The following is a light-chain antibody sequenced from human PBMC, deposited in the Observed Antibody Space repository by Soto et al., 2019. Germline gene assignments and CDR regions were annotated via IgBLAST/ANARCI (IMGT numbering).Light chain of an antibody. CDR2: LGS. Sequence: DIVMTPSPLCVRVTPVDPSSVSCRSAQILLHSNGYNYLDWYLQKPGQSPQLLIYLGSNRASGVPDRFSGSGSGTDFTLSISTVEAEDVGVYYCMQALQAPITFGQGTRLEIK. V-gene: IGKV2-28*01. J-gene: IGKJ5*01. CDR1: QILLHSNGYNY. CDR3: MQALQAPIT.